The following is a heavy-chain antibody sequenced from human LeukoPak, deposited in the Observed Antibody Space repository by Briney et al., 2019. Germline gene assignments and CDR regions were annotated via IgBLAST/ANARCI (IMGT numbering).Heavy chain of an antibody. J-gene: IGHJ5*02. CDR2: INTNTGNP. Sequence: ASVKVSCKASGYTFTTYAMNWVRQAPGQGLEWMGWINTNTGNPTYAQGFTGRFVFSLDTSVSTAYLQISSLRAEDTAVYYCARYTSGYYSWFDPWGQGTLVTVSS. V-gene: IGHV7-4-1*02. CDR3: ARYTSGYYSWFDP. CDR1: GYTFTTYA. D-gene: IGHD6-19*01.